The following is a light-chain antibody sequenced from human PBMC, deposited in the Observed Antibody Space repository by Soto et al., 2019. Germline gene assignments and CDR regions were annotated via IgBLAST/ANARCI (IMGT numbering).Light chain of an antibody. Sequence: EIVFTQSPATLSLSPGERAILSCRASQSVGTYLAWYQQKPGQAPRLLIYDASNRATGIPARLGGSGSGTDFTLTINSLEPEDFAVYYCQQRSNWPGTFGPGTKVDI. CDR2: DAS. CDR3: QQRSNWPGT. CDR1: QSVGTY. J-gene: IGKJ3*01. V-gene: IGKV3-11*01.